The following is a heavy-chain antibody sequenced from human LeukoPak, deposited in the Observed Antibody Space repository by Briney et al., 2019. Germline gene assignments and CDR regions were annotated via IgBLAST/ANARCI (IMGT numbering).Heavy chain of an antibody. V-gene: IGHV4-59*08. D-gene: IGHD3-22*01. CDR2: IYYSGST. CDR3: ARRHYYDSSGYLTQNDY. Sequence: SETLSLTCTVSGGSISSYYWSWIRQPPGKGLEWIGYIYYSGSTNYNPSLKSRVTISVDTSKNQFSLKLSSVTAADTAVYYCARRHYYDSSGYLTQNDYWGQGTLVTVSS. CDR1: GGSISSYY. J-gene: IGHJ4*02.